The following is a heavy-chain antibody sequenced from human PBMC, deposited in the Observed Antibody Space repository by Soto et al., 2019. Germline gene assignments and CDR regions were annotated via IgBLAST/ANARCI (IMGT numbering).Heavy chain of an antibody. CDR3: AREYYDILTGYYTHLIDYGMDV. J-gene: IGHJ6*02. V-gene: IGHV3-48*01. CDR1: GFTFSSYS. D-gene: IGHD3-9*01. Sequence: GGSLRLSCAASGFTFSSYSMNWVRQAPGKGLEWVSYISSSSSTIYYADSVKGRFTISRDNAKNSLYLQMNSLRAEDTAVYYCAREYYDILTGYYTHLIDYGMDVWGQGTTVTVS. CDR2: ISSSSSTI.